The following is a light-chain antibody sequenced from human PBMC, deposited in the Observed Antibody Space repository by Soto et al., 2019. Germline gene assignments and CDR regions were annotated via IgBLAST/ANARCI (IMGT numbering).Light chain of an antibody. Sequence: EIVLTQSPATLSLSPGEGATLSCRASQSVNSYLAWYQQKPGQAPRLLIYDASNRATGIPARFSGSGSGTDFTLTISSLEPEDFAVYYCQQRSIWPWTFGQGTKVEIK. CDR1: QSVNSY. V-gene: IGKV3-11*01. CDR2: DAS. CDR3: QQRSIWPWT. J-gene: IGKJ1*01.